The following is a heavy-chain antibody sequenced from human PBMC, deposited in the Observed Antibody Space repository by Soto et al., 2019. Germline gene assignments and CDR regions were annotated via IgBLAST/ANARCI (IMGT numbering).Heavy chain of an antibody. CDR2: ISDSGGST. V-gene: IGHV3-23*01. J-gene: IGHJ4*02. CDR1: GFTFNSYA. D-gene: IGHD3-10*01. CDR3: AKHPRPYYYGSGSYFAF. Sequence: EVQLLESGGDLEQPGGSLRLSCAASGFTFNSYAMSWVRQAPGKGLEWVSGISDSGGSTYYPDSVKGRFAISRDNSKNTVYLQMNSLRAEDTAVYYCAKHPRPYYYGSGSYFAFWGQGTLVTVSS.